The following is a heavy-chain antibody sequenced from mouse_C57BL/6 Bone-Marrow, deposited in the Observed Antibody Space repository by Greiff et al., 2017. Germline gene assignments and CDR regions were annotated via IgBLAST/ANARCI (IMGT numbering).Heavy chain of an antibody. V-gene: IGHV1-85*01. CDR3: ARLEFDGSSGDWYFDV. Sequence: QVQLQQSGPELVKPGASVKLSCKASGYTFTSYDINWVKQRPGPGLEWIGWIYPRDGSTKYNEKFKGKGTFAVDTSSSTSYMELHSLTSEDSAVYFCARLEFDGSSGDWYFDVWGTGTTVTVSA. D-gene: IGHD1-1*01. CDR1: GYTFTSYD. CDR2: IYPRDGST. J-gene: IGHJ1*03.